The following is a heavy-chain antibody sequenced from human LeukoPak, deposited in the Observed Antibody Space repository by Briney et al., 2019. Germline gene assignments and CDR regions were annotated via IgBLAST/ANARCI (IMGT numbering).Heavy chain of an antibody. CDR3: ARNIAYYYGSGSYLAFDY. CDR1: GGTFSSYA. CDR2: IIPIFGTA. D-gene: IGHD3-10*01. Sequence: ASLKVSCNASGGTFSSYAISWVRQAPGQGLEWMGGIIPIFGTANYAQKFQGRVTITADESTSTAYMELSSLRSEDTAVYYCARNIAYYYGSGSYLAFDYWGQGTLVTVSS. J-gene: IGHJ4*02. V-gene: IGHV1-69*01.